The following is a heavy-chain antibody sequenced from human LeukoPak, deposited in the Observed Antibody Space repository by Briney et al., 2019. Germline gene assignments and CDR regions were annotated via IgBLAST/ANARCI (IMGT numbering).Heavy chain of an antibody. Sequence: ASVKVSCKASGYTFTGYYMHWVRQAPGQEIEWMGWINPNSGGTNYAQKFQGRVTMTRDTSISTAYMELSRLRSDDTAVYYCARAAAGIQHSYYYYYYMDVWGKGTTVTISS. CDR2: INPNSGGT. J-gene: IGHJ6*03. CDR3: ARAAAGIQHSYYYYYYMDV. D-gene: IGHD6-13*01. V-gene: IGHV1-2*02. CDR1: GYTFTGYY.